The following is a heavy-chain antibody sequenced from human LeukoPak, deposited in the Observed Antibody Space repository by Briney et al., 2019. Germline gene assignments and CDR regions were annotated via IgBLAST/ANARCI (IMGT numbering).Heavy chain of an antibody. CDR2: ISTNGDST. CDR3: ARYCNGDNCYSGYDY. V-gene: IGHV3-64*01. J-gene: IGHJ4*02. CDR1: GFTFNKYA. D-gene: IGHD2-15*01. Sequence: GGSLRLSCAASGFTFNKYALHWVRQAPGKGLEYVSAISTNGDSTYYANSVKGRFTISRDNSKNTLYLQMGSLRAEGMAVYYCARYCNGDNCYSGYDYWGQGTLVTVSS.